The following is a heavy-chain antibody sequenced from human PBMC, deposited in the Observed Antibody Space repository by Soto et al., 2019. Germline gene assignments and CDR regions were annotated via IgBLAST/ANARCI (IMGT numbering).Heavy chain of an antibody. Sequence: SETLSLACTVSGGSISSYYWSWIRQPPGKGLEWIGYIYYSGSTNYNPSLKSRVTISVDTSKNQFSLKLSSVTAADTAVYYCARVGYYDSRGYYYGYVAGWFDPWGQGTLVTVSS. CDR1: GGSISSYY. CDR3: ARVGYYDSRGYYYGYVAGWFDP. D-gene: IGHD3-22*01. CDR2: IYYSGST. V-gene: IGHV4-59*01. J-gene: IGHJ5*02.